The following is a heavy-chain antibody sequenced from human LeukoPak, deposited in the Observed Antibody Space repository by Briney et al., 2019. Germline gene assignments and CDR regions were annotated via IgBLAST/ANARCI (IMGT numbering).Heavy chain of an antibody. CDR3: AREYNHS. V-gene: IGHV4-34*01. J-gene: IGHJ3*01. Sequence: PTETLSLTCAGYGGSFSGYYWSWIRQPPGKGLEWIGEINHSGSTNYNPSLKSRVTISVDTSKNQFSLKLSSVTAADTAVYYCAREYNHSWGQGTMVTVSS. D-gene: IGHD1-1*01. CDR2: INHSGST. CDR1: GGSFSGYY.